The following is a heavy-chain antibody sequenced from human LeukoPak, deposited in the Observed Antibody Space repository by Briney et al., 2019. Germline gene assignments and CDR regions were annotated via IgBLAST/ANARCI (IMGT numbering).Heavy chain of an antibody. J-gene: IGHJ4*02. V-gene: IGHV1-2*04. Sequence: ASVNLSCGASGYTFTGYYMHWARQASGQGLEWMGWNNPNSGGTKYAEELQGWVNMTRDTSISTAYMELSRLRSDDTAVYYCARDRLRRNYHYDILTGPTHDDPGLDFDYWGQGTLVTVSS. CDR3: ARDRLRRNYHYDILTGPTHDDPGLDFDY. CDR1: GYTFTGYY. CDR2: NNPNSGGT. D-gene: IGHD3-9*01.